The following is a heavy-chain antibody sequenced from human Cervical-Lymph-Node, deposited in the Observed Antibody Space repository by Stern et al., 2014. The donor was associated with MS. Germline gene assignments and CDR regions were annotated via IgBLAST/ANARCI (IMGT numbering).Heavy chain of an antibody. V-gene: IGHV3-15*01. J-gene: IGHJ4*02. CDR2: IKSKTDSGTA. D-gene: IGHD3-9*01. CDR1: GFTFSNAW. Sequence: EMQLVKSGGGLVKPGGSLRLSCAASGFTFSNAWLSWVRQAPGKGLQWVGRIKSKTDSGTADYAAPVRGRFTISRDDSKNTLYLQMNSLRVEDTAVYYCTTLYDMGYWGQGTLVTVSS. CDR3: TTLYDMGY.